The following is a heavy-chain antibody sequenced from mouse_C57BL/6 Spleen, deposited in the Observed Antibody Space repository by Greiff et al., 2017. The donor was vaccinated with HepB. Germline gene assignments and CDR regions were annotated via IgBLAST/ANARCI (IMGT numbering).Heavy chain of an antibody. CDR2: IYPGSGST. V-gene: IGHV1-55*01. CDR3: AREATDWYFDV. Sequence: QVQLKESGAELVKPGASVKMSCKASGYTFTSYWITWVKQRPGQGLEWIGDIYPGSGSTNYNEKFKSKATLTVDTASSTAYMQLSSLTSEDSAVYYCAREATDWYFDVWGTGTTVTVSS. CDR1: GYTFTSYW. J-gene: IGHJ1*03.